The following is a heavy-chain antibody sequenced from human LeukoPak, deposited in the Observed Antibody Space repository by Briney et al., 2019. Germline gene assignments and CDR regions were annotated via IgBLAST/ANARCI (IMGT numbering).Heavy chain of an antibody. CDR1: GFTFSRYG. CDR3: AKASPQYYGSGASKFFFES. CDR2: IANDGSDK. V-gene: IGHV3-30*02. Sequence: GGSLRLSYAASGFTFSRYGMHWVRLAPGKGLEWGACIANDGSDKDYADSVKGRFTISRDNSKNTLYLQMNSLRPEDTAVYYCAKASPQYYGSGASKFFFESSGQGTLVPVSS. J-gene: IGHJ4*02. D-gene: IGHD3-10*01.